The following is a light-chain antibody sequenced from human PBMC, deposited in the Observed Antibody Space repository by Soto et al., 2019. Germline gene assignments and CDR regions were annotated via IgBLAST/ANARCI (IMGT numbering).Light chain of an antibody. V-gene: IGKV3-20*01. Sequence: EIVLTQSPGTLSLSPGERATLSCRASQIVGGDTLAWFQQRPGQAPRLVIYGASNRAAGIPDRFSGRGSGTDFTLTVSRLEPEDFAMYYCQQYHWAPDTFGQGTRLE. CDR1: QIVGGDT. CDR3: QQYHWAPDT. CDR2: GAS. J-gene: IGKJ5*01.